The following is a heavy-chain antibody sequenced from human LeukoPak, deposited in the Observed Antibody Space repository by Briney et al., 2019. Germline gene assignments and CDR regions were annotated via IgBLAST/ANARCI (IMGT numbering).Heavy chain of an antibody. CDR3: AIGDYGTYGYFDY. D-gene: IGHD3-10*01. CDR2: IPSSGSTR. CDR1: GFIFIGYE. Sequence: LPGGSLRLSCAASGFIFIGYEMNWVRQAPGKGLEWVSYIPSSGSTRNYADSVKGRFTISRDNAKNSLYLQMNSLRAEDTAAYYCAIGDYGTYGYFDYWGQGTLVTVSS. V-gene: IGHV3-48*03. J-gene: IGHJ4*02.